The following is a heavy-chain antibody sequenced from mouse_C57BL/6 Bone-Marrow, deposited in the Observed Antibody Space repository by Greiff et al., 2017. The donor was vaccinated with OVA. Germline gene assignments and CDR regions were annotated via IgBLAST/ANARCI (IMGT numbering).Heavy chain of an antibody. CDR2: IYPRSGNT. CDR3: ARWGDYGNFYWYFDV. J-gene: IGHJ1*03. V-gene: IGHV1-81*01. Sequence: QVQLQQSGAELARPGASVKLSCKASGYTFTSYGISWVKQRTGQGLEWIGEIYPRSGNTYYNEKFKGKATLTADKSSSTAYMELRSLTSEDSAVYFCARWGDYGNFYWYFDVWGTGTTVTVSS. CDR1: GYTFTSYG. D-gene: IGHD2-1*01.